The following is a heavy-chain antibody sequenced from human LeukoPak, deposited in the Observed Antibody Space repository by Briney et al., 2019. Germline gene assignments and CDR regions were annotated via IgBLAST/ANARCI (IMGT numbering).Heavy chain of an antibody. Sequence: ASVKVSCRASGGTFSSYAISWVRQAPGQGLEWMGGIIPIFGTANYAQKFQGRVTITADESTSTAYMELSSLRSEDTAVYYCARVGIAAAGTGGYFDYWGQGTLVTVSS. D-gene: IGHD6-13*01. CDR1: GGTFSSYA. J-gene: IGHJ4*02. CDR2: IIPIFGTA. CDR3: ARVGIAAAGTGGYFDY. V-gene: IGHV1-69*13.